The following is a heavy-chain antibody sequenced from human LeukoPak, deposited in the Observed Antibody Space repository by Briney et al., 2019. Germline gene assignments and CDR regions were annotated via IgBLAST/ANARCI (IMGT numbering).Heavy chain of an antibody. CDR2: IKQDGSEK. J-gene: IGHJ6*03. CDR1: GFTFSSYA. CDR3: ARDWYSSGSYLHYYYYYMDV. D-gene: IGHD6-19*01. V-gene: IGHV3-7*01. Sequence: PGGSLRLSCAGSGFTFSSYAMSWVGQAPGKGLEWVANIKQDGSEKYYVDSVKGRFTISRDNAKISLYLQMNSLRAEDTAVYYCARDWYSSGSYLHYYYYYMDVSGKGTTVTVSS.